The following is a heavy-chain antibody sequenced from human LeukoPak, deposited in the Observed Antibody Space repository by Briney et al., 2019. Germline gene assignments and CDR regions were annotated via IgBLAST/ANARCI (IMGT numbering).Heavy chain of an antibody. CDR1: GFTVSSNY. J-gene: IGHJ6*03. D-gene: IGHD1-1*01. CDR3: AGGGARGPSTGYYMDV. Sequence: GGSLRLSCAASGFTVSSNYMSWVRQAPGKGLEWVSVIYSGGSTYYADSVKGRFTISRDNSKNTLYLQMNSLTVEDTAVYYCAGGGARGPSTGYYMDVWGKGTTVTVSS. V-gene: IGHV3-53*01. CDR2: IYSGGST.